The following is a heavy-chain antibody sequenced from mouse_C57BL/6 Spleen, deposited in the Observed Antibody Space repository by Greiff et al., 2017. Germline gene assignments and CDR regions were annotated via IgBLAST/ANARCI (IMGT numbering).Heavy chain of an antibody. CDR1: GYAFSSSW. Sequence: QVQLQQSGPELVKPGASVKISCKASGYAFSSSWMNWVKQRPGKGLEWIGRIYPGDGDTNYNGKFKGKATLTADKSSSTAYMQLSSLTSEDSAVYFCAREGRDSSGPFAYWGQGTLVTVSA. J-gene: IGHJ3*01. CDR3: AREGRDSSGPFAY. CDR2: IYPGDGDT. V-gene: IGHV1-82*01. D-gene: IGHD3-2*02.